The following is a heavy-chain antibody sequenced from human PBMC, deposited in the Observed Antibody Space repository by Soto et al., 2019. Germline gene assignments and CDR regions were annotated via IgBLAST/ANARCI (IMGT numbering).Heavy chain of an antibody. J-gene: IGHJ4*02. Sequence: GESLKISCRASGYSFTAYWIAWVRQMPGKGLEWMGIIYPGDSDTRYSPSFQGQVTISADKSVSTAYLQWSSLKASDTAMYYCARLLNTATVTDPDYWGQATLVTVSS. CDR1: GYSFTAYW. CDR2: IYPGDSDT. CDR3: ARLLNTATVTDPDY. V-gene: IGHV5-51*01. D-gene: IGHD5-18*01.